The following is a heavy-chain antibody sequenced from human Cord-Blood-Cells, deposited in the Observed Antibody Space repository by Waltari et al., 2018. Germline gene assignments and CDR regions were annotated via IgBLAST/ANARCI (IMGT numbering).Heavy chain of an antibody. CDR3: ARPYYDFWSGYYYFDY. CDR1: RFTFSSSS. Sequence: EVQLVESGGGLVKPGGSLRLSCAASRFTFSSSSMNWVRQAPGKGLEWVSSISSSSSYIYYADSVKGRFTISRDNAKNSLYLQMNSLRAEDTAVYYCARPYYDFWSGYYYFDYWGQGTLVTVSS. D-gene: IGHD3-3*01. CDR2: ISSSSSYI. J-gene: IGHJ4*02. V-gene: IGHV3-21*01.